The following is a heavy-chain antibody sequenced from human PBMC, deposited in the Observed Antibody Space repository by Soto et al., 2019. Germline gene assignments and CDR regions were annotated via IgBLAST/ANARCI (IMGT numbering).Heavy chain of an antibody. Sequence: SETLSLTCTVSGGSISSYYWSWIRQPPGKGLEWIGYIYYSGSTNYNPSLKSRVTISVDTSKNQFSLKLSSVTAADTAVYYCARLYIPHDVWSGYLNSFDYWGQGTLVTVSS. CDR2: IYYSGST. J-gene: IGHJ4*02. D-gene: IGHD3-3*01. V-gene: IGHV4-59*01. CDR3: ARLYIPHDVWSGYLNSFDY. CDR1: GGSISSYY.